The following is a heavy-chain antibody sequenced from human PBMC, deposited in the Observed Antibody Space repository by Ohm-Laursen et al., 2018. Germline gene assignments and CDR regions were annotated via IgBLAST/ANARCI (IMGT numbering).Heavy chain of an antibody. CDR1: GFVVSTYG. D-gene: IGHD5-18*01. V-gene: IGHV3-23*01. J-gene: IGHJ6*02. CDR2: INVAGDKT. Sequence: GSLRLSCAASGFVVSTYGMSWVRQAPEKGLERVAGINVAGDKTYYADSVKGRFTISRDNSKNTVFLQINNLRAEDTAVYYCARDSGDTAMIDYYYYGMDVWGQGTTVTVSS. CDR3: ARDSGDTAMIDYYYYGMDV.